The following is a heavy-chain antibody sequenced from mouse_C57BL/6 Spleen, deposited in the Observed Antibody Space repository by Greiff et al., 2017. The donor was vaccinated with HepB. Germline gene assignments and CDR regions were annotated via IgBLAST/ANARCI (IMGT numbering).Heavy chain of an antibody. J-gene: IGHJ2*01. V-gene: IGHV1-61*01. CDR3: ARRGYDYDGYYFDY. D-gene: IGHD2-4*01. Sequence: QVQLQQSGAELVRPGSSVKLSCKASGYTFTSYWMDWVKQRPGQGLEWIGNIYPSDSETHYNQKFKDKATLTVDKSSSTAYMQRSSLTSEDSAVYYCARRGYDYDGYYFDYWGQGTTLTVSS. CDR2: IYPSDSET. CDR1: GYTFTSYW.